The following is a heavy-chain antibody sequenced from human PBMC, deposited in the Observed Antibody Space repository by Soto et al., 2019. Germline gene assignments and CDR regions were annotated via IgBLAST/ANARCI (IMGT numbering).Heavy chain of an antibody. CDR1: GGSISSSSYY. Sequence: SETLSLTCTVSGGSISSSSYYWGWIRQPPGKGLEWIGSIYYSGSTYYNPSLKSRVTISVDTSKNQFSLKLSSVTAADTAVYYCARLEKTTVTNYASVGFDLWGRGTLVTVSS. J-gene: IGHJ2*01. D-gene: IGHD4-17*01. CDR2: IYYSGST. CDR3: ARLEKTTVTNYASVGFDL. V-gene: IGHV4-39*01.